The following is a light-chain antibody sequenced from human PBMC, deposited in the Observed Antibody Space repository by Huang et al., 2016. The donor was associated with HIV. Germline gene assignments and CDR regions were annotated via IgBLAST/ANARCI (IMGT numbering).Light chain of an antibody. V-gene: IGKV3-15*01. CDR2: GAS. CDR3: QQYHNRPPFT. CDR1: QSVNNN. J-gene: IGKJ2*01. Sequence: EIVMTQSPATLSVSPGERATLSCRASQSVNNNLAWYQQNPGQAPRLLIYGASTRATAVAARFSGSGSGTEFTLTISGLQSEDSAVYYCQQYHNRPPFTFGQGTKLEIK.